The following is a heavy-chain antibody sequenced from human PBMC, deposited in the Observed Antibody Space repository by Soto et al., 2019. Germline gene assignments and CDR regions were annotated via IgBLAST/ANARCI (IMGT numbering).Heavy chain of an antibody. J-gene: IGHJ6*02. CDR1: GGSISSYY. CDR3: ARIVQWLRYGMDV. CDR2: INHSGST. Sequence: PSETLSLTCTVSGGSISSYYWSWIRQPPGKGLEWIGEINHSGSTNYNPSLKSRVTISVDTSKNQFSLKLSSVTAADTAVYYCARIVQWLRYGMDVWGQGTTVTVSS. V-gene: IGHV4-34*01. D-gene: IGHD6-19*01.